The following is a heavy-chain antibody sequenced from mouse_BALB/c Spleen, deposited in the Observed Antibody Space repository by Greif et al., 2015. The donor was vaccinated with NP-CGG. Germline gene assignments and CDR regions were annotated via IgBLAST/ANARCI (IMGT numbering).Heavy chain of an antibody. Sequence: VQLQQSGAELMKPGASVKISCKATGYTFSSYWIEWVKQRPGHGLEWIGEILPGSGSTNYNEKFKGKATFTADTSSNTAYMQLSSLTSEDSAVYYCARGEGAGYGNYFDYWGQGTTLTVSS. CDR1: GYTFSSYW. D-gene: IGHD2-10*02. CDR3: ARGEGAGYGNYFDY. CDR2: ILPGSGST. J-gene: IGHJ2*01. V-gene: IGHV1-9*01.